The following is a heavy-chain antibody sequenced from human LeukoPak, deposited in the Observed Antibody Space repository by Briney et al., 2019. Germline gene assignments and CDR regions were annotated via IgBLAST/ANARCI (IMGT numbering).Heavy chain of an antibody. CDR1: GFTFNTYG. V-gene: IGHV3-21*01. Sequence: PGGSLRLSCAASGFTFNTYGMNWVRQAPGKGLEWLSYIGPGPSHTYYADSVRGRFVISRDDAKSSLYLQMSSLRAEDTAVYYCARDHVTMAPDYGGLGTLVTVSS. D-gene: IGHD3-3*01. CDR3: ARDHVTMAPDY. CDR2: IGPGPSHT. J-gene: IGHJ4*02.